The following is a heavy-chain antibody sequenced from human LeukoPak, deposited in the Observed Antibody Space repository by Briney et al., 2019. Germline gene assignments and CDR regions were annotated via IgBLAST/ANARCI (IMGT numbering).Heavy chain of an antibody. CDR1: VYTFSSYY. Sequence: ASVKVSCKASVYTFSSYYMHWVRQAPGQGLEWMGIINPSGGSTSYAQKFQGRVTMTRDTSTSTVYMELSSLRSEDTAVYYCARGGMLREWSLSFYGSGPNWFDPWGQGTLVTVSS. CDR3: ARGGMLREWSLSFYGSGPNWFDP. V-gene: IGHV1-46*01. D-gene: IGHD3-10*01. J-gene: IGHJ5*02. CDR2: INPSGGST.